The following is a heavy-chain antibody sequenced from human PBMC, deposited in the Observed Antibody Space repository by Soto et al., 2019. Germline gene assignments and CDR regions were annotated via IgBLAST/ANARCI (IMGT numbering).Heavy chain of an antibody. Sequence: QVQLVESGGGVVQPGRSLRLSCAASGFTFSSYAMHWVRRAPGKGLEWVAVISYDGISKHYADSVKGRFSISRDDSENTLYVQMNSLRAEDTAVYYCAKDGYLDTYYFDYWGQGTLVTVSS. CDR2: ISYDGISK. CDR1: GFTFSSYA. CDR3: AKDGYLDTYYFDY. J-gene: IGHJ4*02. V-gene: IGHV3-30-3*01. D-gene: IGHD3-9*01.